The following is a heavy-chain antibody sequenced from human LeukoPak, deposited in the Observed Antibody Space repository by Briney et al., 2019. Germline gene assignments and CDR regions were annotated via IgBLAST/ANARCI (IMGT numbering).Heavy chain of an antibody. CDR2: IYYSGST. CDR3: ARVNPYSYGGLVGY. V-gene: IGHV4-59*12. Sequence: SETLSLTCSVSGGSISSYYWSWIRQPPGKGLEWIGYIYYSGSTNYNPSLKSRVTISVDTSKNQFSLKLSSVTAADTAVYYCARVNPYSYGGLVGYWGQGTLVTVSS. J-gene: IGHJ4*02. CDR1: GGSISSYY. D-gene: IGHD5-18*01.